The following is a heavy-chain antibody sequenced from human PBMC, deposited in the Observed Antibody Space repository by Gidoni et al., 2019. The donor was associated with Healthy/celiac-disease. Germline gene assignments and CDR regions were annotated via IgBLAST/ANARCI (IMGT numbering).Heavy chain of an antibody. J-gene: IGHJ4*02. CDR1: GFTFSSYW. D-gene: IGHD6-13*01. V-gene: IGHV3-7*01. CDR2: IKQDGSEK. Sequence: EVQLVESGGGLVQPGGSLRLSCAASGFTFSSYWMSWVRQAPGKGLEWVANIKQDGSEKYYVDSVKGRFTISRDNAKNSLYLQMNSLRAEDTAVYYCAKIAAAGVFDYWGQGTLVTVSS. CDR3: AKIAAAGVFDY.